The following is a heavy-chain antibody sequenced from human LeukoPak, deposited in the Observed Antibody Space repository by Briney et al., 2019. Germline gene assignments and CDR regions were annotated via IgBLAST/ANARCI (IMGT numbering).Heavy chain of an antibody. CDR2: IYPGDSDT. V-gene: IGHV5-51*01. D-gene: IGHD3-22*01. CDR1: GYSFTSYW. Sequence: GESLKISCKGSGYSFTSYWISWVRQMPGKGLEWMGIIYPGDSDTRYSPSFQGQVTISADKSISTAYLQWSSLKASDTAMYYCARLVGYYYDSSGYSDYWGQGTLVTVSS. CDR3: ARLVGYYYDSSGYSDY. J-gene: IGHJ4*02.